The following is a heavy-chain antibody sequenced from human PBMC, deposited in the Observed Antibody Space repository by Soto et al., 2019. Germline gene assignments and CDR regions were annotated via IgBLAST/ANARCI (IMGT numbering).Heavy chain of an antibody. CDR3: AREVEYTSAFGISSSFDY. D-gene: IGHD6-19*01. Sequence: PGGSLRLSCAASGFTLSSYAIHWVRQAPGKGLEWVTVISKGGSNLYFADSVKGRFTISRDNSKNTLYLQMNSLRSEDTAVYYCAREVEYTSAFGISSSFDYWCQGTLVTVSS. J-gene: IGHJ4*02. CDR1: GFTLSSYA. CDR2: ISKGGSNL. V-gene: IGHV3-30-3*01.